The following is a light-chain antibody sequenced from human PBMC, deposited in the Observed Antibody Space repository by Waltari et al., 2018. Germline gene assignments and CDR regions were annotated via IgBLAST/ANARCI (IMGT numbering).Light chain of an antibody. CDR2: DVT. V-gene: IGLV2-11*01. CDR1: SRDVGGYNH. J-gene: IGLJ2*01. CDR3: CSYAGSYTLV. Sequence: QSALTQPRSVSGSPGQSVTISCTGTSRDVGGYNHVSWYQQHPGKAPKLMIYDVTTRPSGVPDRFSGSKSGNTASLTISGLQAEDEADYYCCSYAGSYTLVFGGGTKLTVL.